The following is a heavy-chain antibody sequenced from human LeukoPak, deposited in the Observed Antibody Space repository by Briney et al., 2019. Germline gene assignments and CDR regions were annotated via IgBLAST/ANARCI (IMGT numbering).Heavy chain of an antibody. J-gene: IGHJ4*02. Sequence: GRSLRLSCAASGFAFNTYAMHWVRQAPGQGLEWVALIWHDGSHKFYSNSVRGQFTISRYNSKNTVSLQMNNLRPEDTAVYYCARELFGSGSYPDFWGQGTLVTVSS. D-gene: IGHD3-10*01. CDR3: ARELFGSGSYPDF. V-gene: IGHV3-33*01. CDR1: GFAFNTYA. CDR2: IWHDGSHK.